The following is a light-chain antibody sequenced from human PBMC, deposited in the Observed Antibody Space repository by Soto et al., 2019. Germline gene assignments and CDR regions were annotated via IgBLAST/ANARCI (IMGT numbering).Light chain of an antibody. Sequence: DIQMTQSPSFVSASVGDRVTITCRASQAVSTWLAWYQQKPGDAPKLLIYAASTLQSGVPSRFSGSGSGTDFTLTIRSLQPEDFATYYCQQGNSFPRTFGGGTKVEIK. CDR2: AAS. J-gene: IGKJ4*01. CDR1: QAVSTW. CDR3: QQGNSFPRT. V-gene: IGKV1-12*01.